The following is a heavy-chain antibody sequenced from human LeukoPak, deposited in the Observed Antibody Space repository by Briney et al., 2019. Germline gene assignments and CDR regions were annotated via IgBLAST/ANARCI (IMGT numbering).Heavy chain of an antibody. CDR2: IYYSGST. CDR1: GGSISSYY. D-gene: IGHD3-10*01. CDR3: ARDLNYYGSGSYPGGAWFDP. Sequence: PSETLSLTCTVSGGSISSYYWSWIRQPPGKGLEWIGYIYYSGSTNYNPSLKSRVTISVDTSKNQFSLKLSSVTAADTAVYYCARDLNYYGSGSYPGGAWFDPWGQGTLVTVSS. V-gene: IGHV4-59*01. J-gene: IGHJ5*02.